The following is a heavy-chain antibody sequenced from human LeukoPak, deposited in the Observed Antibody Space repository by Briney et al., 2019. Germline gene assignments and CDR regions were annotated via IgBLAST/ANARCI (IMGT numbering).Heavy chain of an antibody. Sequence: GGSLRLSCAASGFTFSSYAMSWVRQAPGKGLELVSGISGSGDTTYYADSVKGRFTISRDNSKNTPYLQLNSLRAEDRAIYYCAKDLTYDYDSTGYYFDYWGQGTLVTVSS. CDR2: ISGSGDTT. CDR1: GFTFSSYA. D-gene: IGHD3-22*01. V-gene: IGHV3-23*01. CDR3: AKDLTYDYDSTGYYFDY. J-gene: IGHJ4*02.